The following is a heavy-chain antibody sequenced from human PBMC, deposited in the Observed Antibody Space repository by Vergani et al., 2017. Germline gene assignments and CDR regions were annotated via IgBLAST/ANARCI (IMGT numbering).Heavy chain of an antibody. D-gene: IGHD1-26*01. J-gene: IGHJ4*02. CDR2: INHSGST. Sequence: QVQLQQWGAGLLKPSETLSLTCAVYGGSFSGYYWSWIRQPPGKGLEWIGEINHSGSTNYNPSLKSRVTISVDTSKNQFSLKLSSVTAADTAVYYCARGKWELLVPSYWGQGTLVTVSS. CDR3: ARGKWELLVPSY. V-gene: IGHV4-34*01. CDR1: GGSFSGYY.